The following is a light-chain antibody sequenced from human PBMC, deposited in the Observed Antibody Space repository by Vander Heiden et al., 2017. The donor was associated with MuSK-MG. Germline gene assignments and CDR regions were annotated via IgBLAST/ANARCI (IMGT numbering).Light chain of an antibody. CDR1: QSISSW. CDR3: QQYNSYSPST. J-gene: IGKJ2*01. Sequence: DIQMTQSPSTLSASVGDRVTITCRASQSISSWLAWYQQKPGKAPKLLIYKASSLESGGPSRFSGSGSGTEFTLTISSRQPDDFATYYCQQYNSYSPSTFGQGTKLEIK. V-gene: IGKV1-5*03. CDR2: KAS.